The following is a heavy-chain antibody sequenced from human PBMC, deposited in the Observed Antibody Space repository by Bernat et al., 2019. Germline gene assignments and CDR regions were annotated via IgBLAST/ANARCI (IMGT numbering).Heavy chain of an antibody. CDR2: IGTAGDT. Sequence: EVQLVESGGGLVQPGGSLRLSCAASGFTFSSYDMHWVRQATGKGLEWVSAIGTAGDTYYPGSVKGRFTISRENAKNSLYLQMNSLRAEDTAVYYCAKDPIYSSTPDYFDYWGQGTLVTVSS. CDR1: GFTFSSYD. D-gene: IGHD6-13*01. CDR3: AKDPIYSSTPDYFDY. J-gene: IGHJ4*02. V-gene: IGHV3-13*01.